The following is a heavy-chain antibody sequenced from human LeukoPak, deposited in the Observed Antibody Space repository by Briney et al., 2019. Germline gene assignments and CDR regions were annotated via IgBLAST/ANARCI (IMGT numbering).Heavy chain of an antibody. V-gene: IGHV1-18*01. Sequence: ASVKVSCKASGYDFRGYSISWVRQAPGQGLEWMGWFSVYTEKTQYAQNLQGRVTMTTDPSTSTAYMELRSLTSDDTAVYYCATASRSGWYGWFDPWGQGTLVTVSS. CDR1: GYDFRGYS. D-gene: IGHD6-19*01. CDR2: FSVYTEKT. CDR3: ATASRSGWYGWFDP. J-gene: IGHJ5*02.